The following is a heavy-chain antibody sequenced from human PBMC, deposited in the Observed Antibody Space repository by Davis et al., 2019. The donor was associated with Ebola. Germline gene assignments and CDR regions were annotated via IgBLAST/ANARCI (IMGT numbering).Heavy chain of an antibody. Sequence: ASVPVSCKASGYTFTSYGISWVRQAPGQGLEWMGWISSYNGNTNYAQKCQGRVTMTTDTSTSTAYMELRSLRSDDTAVYYCARVRERPRSIAARTTIDYWGQGTLVTVSS. CDR3: ARVRERPRSIAARTTIDY. V-gene: IGHV1-18*01. CDR1: GYTFTSYG. CDR2: ISSYNGNT. D-gene: IGHD6-6*01. J-gene: IGHJ4*02.